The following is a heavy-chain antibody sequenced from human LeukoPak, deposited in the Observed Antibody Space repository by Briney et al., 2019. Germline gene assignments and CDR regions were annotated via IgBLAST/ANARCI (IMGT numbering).Heavy chain of an antibody. J-gene: IGHJ4*02. V-gene: IGHV3-30*18. D-gene: IGHD5-24*01. CDR3: AKEGLRDGYNED. CDR1: GFTFSSYG. CDR2: ISYDGSNK. Sequence: GRSLGLSCAASGFTFSSYGMHWVRQAPGKGLEWVAVISYDGSNKYYADSVKGRFTISRDNSKNTLYLQMNSLRAEDTAVYYCAKEGLRDGYNEDWGQGTLVTVSS.